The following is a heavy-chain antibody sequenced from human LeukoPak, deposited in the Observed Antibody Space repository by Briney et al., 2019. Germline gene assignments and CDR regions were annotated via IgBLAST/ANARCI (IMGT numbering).Heavy chain of an antibody. CDR3: AREAVALAAFDY. D-gene: IGHD5-24*01. J-gene: IGHJ4*02. CDR1: GDSISTRYY. V-gene: IGHV4-59*01. Sequence: SETLSLTCTVPGDSISTRYYWSWISQPPGKGLEWIGYIYYSGSTSYSPSLKSRVTISVDTSKNQFSLKVNSVTAADTGVYYCAREAVALAAFDYWGQGTLVAVSS. CDR2: IYYSGST.